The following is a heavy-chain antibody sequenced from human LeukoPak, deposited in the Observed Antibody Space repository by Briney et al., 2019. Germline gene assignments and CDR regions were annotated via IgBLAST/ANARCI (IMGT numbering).Heavy chain of an antibody. CDR2: ISAYNGST. CDR1: GYTFTSYG. Sequence: GASVKVSCKASGYTFTSYGISWVRQAPGQGLEWMGWISAYNGSTNYAQKLQGRVTMTTDTSTSTAYMELRSLRSDDTAVYYCARVGFGELFTYYYYYMDVWGKGTTVTISS. V-gene: IGHV1-18*01. J-gene: IGHJ6*03. CDR3: ARVGFGELFTYYYYYMDV. D-gene: IGHD3-10*01.